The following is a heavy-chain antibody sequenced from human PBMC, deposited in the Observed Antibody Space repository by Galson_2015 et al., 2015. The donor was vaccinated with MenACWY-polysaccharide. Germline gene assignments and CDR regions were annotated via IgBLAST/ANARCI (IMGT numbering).Heavy chain of an antibody. D-gene: IGHD2-15*01. CDR1: GYSFTSYW. V-gene: IGHV5-51*01. CDR3: ARAQDDSYDY. J-gene: IGHJ4*02. Sequence: QSGAEAKKPGESLKISCTGSGYSFTSYWIGWVRRMPGKGLEWMGIIYPGDSDTRYSPSFQGQVTISADKSISTAYLQWSSLKASDSAMYFCARAQDDSYDYWGQGTLVTVSS. CDR2: IYPGDSDT.